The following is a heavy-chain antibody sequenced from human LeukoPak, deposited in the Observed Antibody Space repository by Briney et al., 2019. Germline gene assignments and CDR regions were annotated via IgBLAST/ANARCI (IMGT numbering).Heavy chain of an antibody. Sequence: SVKVSCKASGGTFSSYAISWVRQAPGQGLEWMGGIIPIFGTANYAQKFQGRVTITADKSTSTAYMELRSLRSDDTAVYYCARWTAADGYCSGGSCYSGYYYYMDVWGKGTTVTVSS. J-gene: IGHJ6*03. D-gene: IGHD2-15*01. V-gene: IGHV1-69*06. CDR2: IIPIFGTA. CDR1: GGTFSSYA. CDR3: ARWTAADGYCSGGSCYSGYYYYMDV.